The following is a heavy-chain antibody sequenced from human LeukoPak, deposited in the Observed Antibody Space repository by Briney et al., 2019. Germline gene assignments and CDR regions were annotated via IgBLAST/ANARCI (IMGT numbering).Heavy chain of an antibody. D-gene: IGHD1-26*01. V-gene: IGHV4-34*01. CDR1: GGSFCGYY. CDR3: ARHRLAANYYYYYMDV. Sequence: SETLSLTCAVYGGSFCGYYWSWIRQPPGKGLEWIGEINHSGSTNYNPSLKSRVTISVDTSKNQFSLKLSSVTAADTAVHYCARHRLAANYYYYYMDVWGKGTTVTVSS. J-gene: IGHJ6*03. CDR2: INHSGST.